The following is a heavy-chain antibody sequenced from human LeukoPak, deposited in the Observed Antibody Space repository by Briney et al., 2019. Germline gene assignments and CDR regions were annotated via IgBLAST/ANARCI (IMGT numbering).Heavy chain of an antibody. J-gene: IGHJ4*02. D-gene: IGHD4-17*01. Sequence: GASVKVSCKTSGYTFTRYPTHWVRQAPGRGLEWMGWINTNTGSPTYAQAFAGRFVFSLDTSVSTAYLQISSLRSADTAVYYCARVGRLDYGDYLAHWGPGNRVTVSS. V-gene: IGHV7-4-1*02. CDR3: ARVGRLDYGDYLAH. CDR2: INTNTGSP. CDR1: GYTFTRYP.